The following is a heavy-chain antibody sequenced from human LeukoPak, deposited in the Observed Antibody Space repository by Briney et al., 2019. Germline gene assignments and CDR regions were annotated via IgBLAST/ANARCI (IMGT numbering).Heavy chain of an antibody. J-gene: IGHJ4*02. CDR1: GFTLSSHA. D-gene: IGHD4-17*01. CDR3: ARDVSDYGDYLYFDY. CDR2: LSVPGDRT. V-gene: IGHV3-23*01. Sequence: PGESLRLSCVASGFTLSSHAMTWVRQAPGKGLEWVSGLSVPGDRTYYADSVKGRFTISRDTSRNTLNLQMNSLRAEDTAVYYCARDVSDYGDYLYFDYWGQGTLVTVSS.